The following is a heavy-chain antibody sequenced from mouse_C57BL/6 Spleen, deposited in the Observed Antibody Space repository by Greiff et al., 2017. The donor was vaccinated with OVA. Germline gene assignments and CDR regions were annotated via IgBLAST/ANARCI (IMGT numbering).Heavy chain of an antibody. J-gene: IGHJ3*01. CDR3: ARWDDWFAD. CDR2: INPGSGGT. CDR1: GYAFTNYL. V-gene: IGHV1-54*01. D-gene: IGHD4-1*01. Sequence: QVQLQQSGAELVRPGTSVKVSCKASGYAFTNYLIEWVKQRPGQGLEWIGVINPGSGGTNYNEKFKGKATLTADKSSSTAYMQLSSLTSEDSAVYFCARWDDWFADWGQGTLVTVSA.